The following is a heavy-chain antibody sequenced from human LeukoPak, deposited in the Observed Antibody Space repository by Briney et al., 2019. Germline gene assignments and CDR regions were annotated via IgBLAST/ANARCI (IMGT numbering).Heavy chain of an antibody. CDR1: GFSFSHYS. CDR3: AKNTWKSSDSGRGRMDV. V-gene: IGHV3-48*01. D-gene: IGHD3-10*01. CDR2: IGVGGRPT. J-gene: IGHJ6*02. Sequence: GGSLRLSCAASGFSFSHYSMTWARQASGKGLEWVSYIGVGGRPTNYADSVKARFTISRDDAQNSLYLQMNSLRAEDTAVYYCAKNTWKSSDSGRGRMDVWGQGTTVTVSS.